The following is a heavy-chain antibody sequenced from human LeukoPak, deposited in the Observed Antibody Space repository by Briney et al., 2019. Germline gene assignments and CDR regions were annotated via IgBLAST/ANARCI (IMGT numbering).Heavy chain of an antibody. CDR3: ARVLSGWYGMDV. V-gene: IGHV4-61*09. CDR2: IYHTGST. CDR1: GASISSESYY. J-gene: IGHJ6*02. D-gene: IGHD6-19*01. Sequence: SETLSLTCTVSGASISSESYYWSWIRQPAGKGLEWIGHIYHTGSTSYNPSLKSRVTISVDTSKNQFSLNLSSVTAADTAVYYCARVLSGWYGMDVWGQGTTVTVSS.